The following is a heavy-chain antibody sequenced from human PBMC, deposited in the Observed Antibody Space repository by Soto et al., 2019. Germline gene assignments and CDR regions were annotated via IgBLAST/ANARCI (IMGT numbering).Heavy chain of an antibody. V-gene: IGHV1-69*01. CDR1: GGTFSTYT. CDR2: IIPIFGTA. D-gene: IGHD6-6*01. Sequence: QVQLVQSGAEVKKPGSSVKVSCKASGGTFSTYTINWVRQAPGQGLEWMGGIIPIFGTANYAQKFQGRVTITADESTSTAYMELSSLRSEDTAVYYCARDTTVVPLYDGMDVWGQGTTVTVSS. J-gene: IGHJ6*02. CDR3: ARDTTVVPLYDGMDV.